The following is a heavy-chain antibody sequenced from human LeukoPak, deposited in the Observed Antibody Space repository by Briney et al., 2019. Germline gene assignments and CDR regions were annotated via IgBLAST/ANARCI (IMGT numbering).Heavy chain of an antibody. Sequence: PSETLSLTCTVSGGSISSSSYFWGWIRQPPGKGLEWIGTIYYSGSTDYKSSLKSRVTISVDTSKNQFSLKLSSVTAADTAMYYCARGSSTSFDYWGQGILVTVSS. CDR2: IYYSGST. J-gene: IGHJ4*02. CDR1: GGSISSSSYF. CDR3: ARGSSTSFDY. V-gene: IGHV4-39*01. D-gene: IGHD2-2*01.